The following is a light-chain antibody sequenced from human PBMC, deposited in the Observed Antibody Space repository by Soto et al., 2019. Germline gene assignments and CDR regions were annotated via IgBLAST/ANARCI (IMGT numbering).Light chain of an antibody. V-gene: IGKV2-28*01. CDR2: MAS. Sequence: DIVMTQSPLSLPVTPGEPASISCRSSRSILSSNGYNYMDWYVQRPGQSTQLLIYMASNRASGVPDRFSGSGSSTDFTLKLSRVEAEDVGVYYCMQGITAHLTFGGGPKVEIK. CDR1: RSILSSNGYNY. J-gene: IGKJ4*01. CDR3: MQGITAHLT.